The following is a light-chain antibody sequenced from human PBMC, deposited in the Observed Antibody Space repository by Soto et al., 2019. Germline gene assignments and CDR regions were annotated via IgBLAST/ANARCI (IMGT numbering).Light chain of an antibody. CDR3: SSLAPSNTGV. Sequence: QSALTQPPSASGSPGPSVTISCTGTSSDVGAYNYVSWYQQHAGKAPKLVIYEDTKRPSGVPDRFSGSKSANTSSLTVSGLQAEDEGDYYCSSLAPSNTGVFGGGTQLTAL. CDR2: EDT. V-gene: IGLV2-8*01. CDR1: SSDVGAYNY. J-gene: IGLJ3*02.